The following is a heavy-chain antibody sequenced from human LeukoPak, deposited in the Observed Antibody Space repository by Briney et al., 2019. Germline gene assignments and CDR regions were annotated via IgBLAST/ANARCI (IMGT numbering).Heavy chain of an antibody. Sequence: ASVKVSCKASGYTFTGYYMHWVRQAPGQGLEWMGWINPNSGGTNYAQKFQGRVTMTRDTSISTAYMELSRLRSDDTAVYYCARPLPIAVAGRYAFDIWGQGTMVTVSS. CDR2: INPNSGGT. D-gene: IGHD6-19*01. CDR1: GYTFTGYY. V-gene: IGHV1-2*02. J-gene: IGHJ3*02. CDR3: ARPLPIAVAGRYAFDI.